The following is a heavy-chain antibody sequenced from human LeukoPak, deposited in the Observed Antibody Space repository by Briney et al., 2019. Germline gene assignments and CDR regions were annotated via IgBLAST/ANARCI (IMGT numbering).Heavy chain of an antibody. Sequence: ASVKVSCKASGYTFTSYGISWVRQAPGQGLEWMGWISAYNGNTNYAQKLQGRVTMTTDTSTSTAYMELRSLRSDDTAVYYCARDWKEVWFGELLSGRLGAVHYFDYWGQGTLVTVSS. V-gene: IGHV1-18*01. CDR1: GYTFTSYG. CDR2: ISAYNGNT. J-gene: IGHJ4*02. CDR3: ARDWKEVWFGELLSGRLGAVHYFDY. D-gene: IGHD3-10*01.